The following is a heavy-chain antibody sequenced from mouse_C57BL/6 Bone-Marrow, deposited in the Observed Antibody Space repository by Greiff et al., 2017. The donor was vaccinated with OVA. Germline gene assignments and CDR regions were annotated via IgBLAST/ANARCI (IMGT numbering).Heavy chain of an antibody. V-gene: IGHV1-26*01. J-gene: IGHJ1*03. CDR1: GYTFTDYY. CDR3: ARKGKFTTVVRYFDV. Sequence: EVQLQQSGPELVKPGASVKISCKASGYTFTDYYMNWVKQSHGKSLEWIGDINPNNGGTSYNQKFKGKATLTVDKSSSTAYMELRSLTSEDSAVYYCARKGKFTTVVRYFDVWGTGTTVTVSS. CDR2: INPNNGGT. D-gene: IGHD1-1*01.